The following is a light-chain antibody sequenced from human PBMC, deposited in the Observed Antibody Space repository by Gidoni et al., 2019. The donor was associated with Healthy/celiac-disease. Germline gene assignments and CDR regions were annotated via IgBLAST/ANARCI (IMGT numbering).Light chain of an antibody. CDR1: QSVSSN. CDR3: QQCYSWRHT. Sequence: EIVMTQSPPPLSVSLGERATLSCRASQSVSSNLAWYQQKPGKAPKLLIYGASTRDTGIPARFSGSGSGTEFTLTISSLQSEDFAIYYCQQCYSWRHTFGDETKVEIK. V-gene: IGKV3-15*01. CDR2: GAS. J-gene: IGKJ4*01.